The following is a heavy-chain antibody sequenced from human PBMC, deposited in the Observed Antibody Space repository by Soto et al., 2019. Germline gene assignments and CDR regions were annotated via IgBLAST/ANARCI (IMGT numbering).Heavy chain of an antibody. CDR2: MNPNSGNT. J-gene: IGHJ4*02. CDR1: GYTFTSYD. CDR3: ARCYGSGSYHLYLFDF. V-gene: IGHV1-8*01. Sequence: ASVKVSCKASGYTFTSYDINWVRQATGQGLEWMGWMNPNSGNTGYAQKFQGRVTMTRNTSISTAYMELSSLRSEDTAVYYCARCYGSGSYHLYLFDFWGQGTLVTGSS. D-gene: IGHD3-10*01.